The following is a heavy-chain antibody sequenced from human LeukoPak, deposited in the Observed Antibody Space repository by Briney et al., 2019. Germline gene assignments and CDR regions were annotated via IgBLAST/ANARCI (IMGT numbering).Heavy chain of an antibody. CDR3: AKKLSGSYEEGMQQ. J-gene: IGHJ1*01. CDR2: ISGSGGST. D-gene: IGHD1-26*01. Sequence: GGSLRLSCATSGFTFSSYAMSWVRQAPGKGLEWVSAISGSGGSTYYADSVKGRFTISRDNSKNTLYLQMGSLRAEDTAVYYCAKKLSGSYEEGMQQWGQGTLVTVSS. V-gene: IGHV3-23*01. CDR1: GFTFSSYA.